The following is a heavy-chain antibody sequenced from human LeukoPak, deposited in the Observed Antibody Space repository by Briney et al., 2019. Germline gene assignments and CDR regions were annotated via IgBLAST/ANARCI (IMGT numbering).Heavy chain of an antibody. CDR2: ISDSGGRT. CDR1: GFTFSSYA. D-gene: IGHD5-12*01. CDR3: ASRQGFVATSLDY. Sequence: PGGSLRLSCAVSGFTFSSYAMSWVRQPPGKGPEWVSYISDSGGRTYYADSVKGRFTISRDNSKNTLYLQMNSLRAEDTALYYCASRQGFVATSLDYWGQGTPVAVSS. V-gene: IGHV3-23*01. J-gene: IGHJ4*02.